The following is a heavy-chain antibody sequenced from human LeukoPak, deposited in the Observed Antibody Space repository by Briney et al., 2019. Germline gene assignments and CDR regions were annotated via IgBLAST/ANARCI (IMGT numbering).Heavy chain of an antibody. CDR1: GFTFSSYS. V-gene: IGHV3-21*01. Sequence: PGGSLRLSCAASGFTFSSYSMNWVRQAPGKGLEWVSPISSSSSYIYYADSVKGRFTISRDNAKNSLYLQMNSLRAEDTAVYYCARPRGGGIVGATSYWGQGTLVTVSS. CDR3: ARPRGGGIVGATSY. D-gene: IGHD1-26*01. J-gene: IGHJ4*02. CDR2: ISSSSSYI.